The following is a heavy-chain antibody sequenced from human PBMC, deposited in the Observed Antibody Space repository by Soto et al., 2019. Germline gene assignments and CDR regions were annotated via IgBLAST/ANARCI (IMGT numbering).Heavy chain of an antibody. D-gene: IGHD3-3*01. CDR2: MYPGDSDT. CDR3: ARLPRDCNKTSCYYADH. CDR1: GYDFITNW. Sequence: PGESLKISCRGSGYDFITNWFGWVRQLPGRGLEWVGIMYPGDSDTRYNPSLQGHVTLSVDVTVSTAFLRWRSLETSDTGMYFCARLPRDCNKTSCYYADHWGQGTQVTVSS. J-gene: IGHJ4*02. V-gene: IGHV5-51*01.